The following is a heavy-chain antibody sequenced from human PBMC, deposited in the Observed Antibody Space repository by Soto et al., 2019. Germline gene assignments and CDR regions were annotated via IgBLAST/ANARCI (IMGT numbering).Heavy chain of an antibody. V-gene: IGHV1-2*04. CDR3: ARERRRSYYDSSGYYYYGAFDI. CDR1: GYTFTGYY. Sequence: ASVTVSCKASGYTFTGYYMHWVRQAPGQGLEWMGWINPNSGGTNYAQKFQGWVTVTRDTSISTAYMELSRLRSDDTAVYYCARERRRSYYDSSGYYYYGAFDIWGQGTMVTVSS. D-gene: IGHD3-22*01. J-gene: IGHJ3*02. CDR2: INPNSGGT.